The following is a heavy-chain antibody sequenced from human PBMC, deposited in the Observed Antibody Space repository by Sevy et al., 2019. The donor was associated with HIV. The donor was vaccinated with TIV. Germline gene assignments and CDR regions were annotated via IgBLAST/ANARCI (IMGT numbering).Heavy chain of an antibody. J-gene: IGHJ6*02. CDR1: GLRFSNYN. CDR3: ASEKEQLVLWPYYGMDV. Sequence: GGSLRLSCAASGLRFSNYNMNWVRQAPGQGLECVACISNSSSYIYYVDSVKGRFTISRDNAKNSLYLLMNSLRAEDTAVYYCASEKEQLVLWPYYGMDVWGQGTTVTVSS. V-gene: IGHV3-21*01. D-gene: IGHD6-13*01. CDR2: ISNSSSYI.